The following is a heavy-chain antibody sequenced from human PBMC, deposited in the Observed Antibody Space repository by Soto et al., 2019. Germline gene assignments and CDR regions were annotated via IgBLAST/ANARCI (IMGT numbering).Heavy chain of an antibody. D-gene: IGHD1-26*01. V-gene: IGHV4-61*01. Sequence: PSGTLSLTCTVSGDSVSSGSHYWSWVRQPPGKGLEWIGFIHYSGNTNYNPSLKSRVTIALDTSKIQLSLKLSSVTAADTAVYYCARYSGTYYVYWCQGTLVTGSS. CDR2: IHYSGNT. CDR1: GDSVSSGSHY. J-gene: IGHJ4*02. CDR3: ARYSGTYYVY.